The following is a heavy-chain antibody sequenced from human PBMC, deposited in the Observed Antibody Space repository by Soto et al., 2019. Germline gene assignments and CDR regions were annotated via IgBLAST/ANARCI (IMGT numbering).Heavy chain of an antibody. CDR1: GFTFSSYA. V-gene: IGHV3-23*01. J-gene: IGHJ6*02. D-gene: IGHD3-9*01. Sequence: GGSLRLSCAASGFTFSSYAMSWVRQAPGKGLEWVSAISGSGGSTYYADSVKGRFTISRDNSKNTLYLQMNSLRAEDTAVYYCAKVDYDILSGEFDGMDVWGQGTTVTVSS. CDR2: ISGSGGST. CDR3: AKVDYDILSGEFDGMDV.